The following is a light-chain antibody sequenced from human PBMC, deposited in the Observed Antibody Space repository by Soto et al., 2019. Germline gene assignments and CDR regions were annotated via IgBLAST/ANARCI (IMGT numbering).Light chain of an antibody. J-gene: IGKJ4*01. Sequence: LLTQSPATLSLSPGERTTLACRASQSVTSGYLAWDQQKPGQAPRLLIFGASSRAPGIPDRFIGSGSGTDFTLTISSLQSEDFAVYYCQQYHNWLTFGGGTKV. V-gene: IGKV3-20*01. CDR3: QQYHNWLT. CDR2: GAS. CDR1: QSVTSGY.